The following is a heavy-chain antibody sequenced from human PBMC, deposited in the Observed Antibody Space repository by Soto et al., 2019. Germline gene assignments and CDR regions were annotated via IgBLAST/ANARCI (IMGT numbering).Heavy chain of an antibody. J-gene: IGHJ4*02. V-gene: IGHV1-69*12. Sequence: QVQLVQSGAEVKKPGSSVKVSCKASGGTFSSYAISWVRQAPGQGLEWMGGIIPIFGTANYAQKFQGRVTITADXXTXTXXMELSSLRSEDTAVYYCARDVERYYDSTAQGAFDYWGQGTLVTVSS. CDR2: IIPIFGTA. CDR1: GGTFSSYA. D-gene: IGHD3-22*01. CDR3: ARDVERYYDSTAQGAFDY.